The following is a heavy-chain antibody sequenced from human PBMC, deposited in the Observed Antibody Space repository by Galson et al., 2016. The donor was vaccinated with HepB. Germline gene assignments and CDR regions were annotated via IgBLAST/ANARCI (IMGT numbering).Heavy chain of an antibody. J-gene: IGHJ4*02. CDR1: GGSFSSDG. Sequence: SVKVSCKASGGSFSSDGITWVRQAPGQGLEWMGGIIPIYGTPKYAQMFQGRVTITADKSTSTAYMELSSLRSEDTAVYYCAREWELLRGPFDYWGQGTLVTVSS. CDR2: IIPIYGTP. V-gene: IGHV1-69*06. CDR3: AREWELLRGPFDY. D-gene: IGHD1-26*01.